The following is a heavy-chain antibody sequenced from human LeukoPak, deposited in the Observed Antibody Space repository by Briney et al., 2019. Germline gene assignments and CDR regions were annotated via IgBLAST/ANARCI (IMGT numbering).Heavy chain of an antibody. V-gene: IGHV3-74*01. CDR2: INSGGSRT. CDR3: ARAYYYDSSGYPAGDDY. D-gene: IGHD3-22*01. CDR1: GFTFSTYW. J-gene: IGHJ4*02. Sequence: GGSLRLSCAASGFTFSTYWMNWVRQAPGKGLVWVSRINSGGSRTSYADSVKCRFTISRDNAKNTLHMQMNSLKAEDTAVYYCARAYYYDSSGYPAGDDYWGQGTLVTVSS.